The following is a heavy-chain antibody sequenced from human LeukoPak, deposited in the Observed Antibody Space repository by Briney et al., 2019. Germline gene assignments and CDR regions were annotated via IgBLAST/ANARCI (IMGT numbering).Heavy chain of an antibody. V-gene: IGHV4-34*01. CDR3: ARVRVRDGYNLRAYYFDY. CDR2: INHSGST. Sequence: SETLSLTCAVYGGSFSGYYWSWIRQPPGKGLEWIGEINHSGSTNYSPSLKSRVTISVDTSKNQFSLKLSSVTAADTAVYYCARVRVRDGYNLRAYYFDYWGQGTLVTVSS. D-gene: IGHD5-24*01. CDR1: GGSFSGYY. J-gene: IGHJ4*02.